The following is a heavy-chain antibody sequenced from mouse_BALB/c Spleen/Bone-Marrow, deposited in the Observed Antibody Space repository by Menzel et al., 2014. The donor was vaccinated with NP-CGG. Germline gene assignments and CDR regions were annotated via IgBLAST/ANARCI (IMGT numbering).Heavy chain of an antibody. J-gene: IGHJ3*01. CDR3: AGGYDYGFAY. CDR2: ISTYYGDA. CDR1: GYTFTDYA. V-gene: IGHV1S137*01. Sequence: VQLQQSGAELVRPGVSVKISCKGSGYTFTDYAMHWVKQSHAKSLEWIGVISTYYGDASYNQKFKGKATMTVDKSSSTAYMELARLTSEDSAIYYCAGGYDYGFAYWGQGTLVTVSA. D-gene: IGHD2-4*01.